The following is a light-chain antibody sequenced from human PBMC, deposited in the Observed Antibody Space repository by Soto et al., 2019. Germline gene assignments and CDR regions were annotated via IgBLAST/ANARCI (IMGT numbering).Light chain of an antibody. CDR3: RQLNSYPRT. V-gene: IGKV1-5*01. Sequence: DIQMTQSPSTLSGSVGDRVTITCRASQSITNRLAWYQQKPGKAPKVLIYDASNLEYGVPSRFSSRGVRTEFIPTISSLQPADFATQYCRQLNSYPRTCGQGTRLEIK. CDR1: QSITNR. J-gene: IGKJ5*01. CDR2: DAS.